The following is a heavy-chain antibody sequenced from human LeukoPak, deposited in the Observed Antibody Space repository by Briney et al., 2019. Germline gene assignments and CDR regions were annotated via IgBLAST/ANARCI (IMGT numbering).Heavy chain of an antibody. CDR3: ARGASVYDYVRGSYRPDYYFDY. CDR1: GGSVSSGGYY. D-gene: IGHD3-16*02. CDR2: IYYSGST. Sequence: SETLSLTCTVFGGSVSSGGYYWNWIRQAPGKGLEWIGYIYYSGSTDLNPSLKSRVTISVDTSKSQFSLRLRSVTAADTAVYYCARGASVYDYVRGSYRPDYYFDYWGQGTLVTVSS. V-gene: IGHV4-61*08. J-gene: IGHJ4*02.